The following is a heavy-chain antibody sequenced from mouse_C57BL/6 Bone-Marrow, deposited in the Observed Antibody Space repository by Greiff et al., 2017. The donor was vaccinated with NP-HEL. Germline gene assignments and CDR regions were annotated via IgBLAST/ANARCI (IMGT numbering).Heavy chain of an antibody. Sequence: VQLQQSGPELAKPGASVKISCKASGYAFSSSWMNWVKQRPGKGLEWIGRIYPGDGDTNYNGKFKGKATLTADKSSSTAYMQLSSLTSEDSAVYVCARWGDGYYAYWYFDVWGTGTTVTVSS. CDR2: IYPGDGDT. J-gene: IGHJ1*03. V-gene: IGHV1-82*01. CDR1: GYAFSSSW. D-gene: IGHD2-3*01. CDR3: ARWGDGYYAYWYFDV.